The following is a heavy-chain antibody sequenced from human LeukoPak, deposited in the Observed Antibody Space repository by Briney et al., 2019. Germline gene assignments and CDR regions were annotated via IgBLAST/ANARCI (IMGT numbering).Heavy chain of an antibody. Sequence: TGGSLRLSCAASGFTFSSFSMNWVRQAPGKGLEWVSHISSSSSTIYYADSVKGRFTISRDNAKNSLYLQMNSLRAEDTAVYYCARDTYDSDAFDIWGQGTMVTVSS. CDR2: ISSSSSTI. J-gene: IGHJ3*02. CDR1: GFTFSSFS. D-gene: IGHD3-22*01. CDR3: ARDTYDSDAFDI. V-gene: IGHV3-48*01.